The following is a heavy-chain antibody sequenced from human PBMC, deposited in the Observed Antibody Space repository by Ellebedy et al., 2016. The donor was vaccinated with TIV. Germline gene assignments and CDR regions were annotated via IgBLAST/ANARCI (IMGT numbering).Heavy chain of an antibody. CDR3: ARVEVLEWLHHMDV. D-gene: IGHD3-3*01. CDR1: GFTFSSYS. Sequence: GESLKISXAASGFTFSSYSMNWVRQAPGKGLEWVSYISSSSSTIYYADSVKGRFTISRDNAKNSLYLQMNSLRAEDTAVYYCARVEVLEWLHHMDVWGKGTTVTVSS. J-gene: IGHJ6*03. V-gene: IGHV3-48*01. CDR2: ISSSSSTI.